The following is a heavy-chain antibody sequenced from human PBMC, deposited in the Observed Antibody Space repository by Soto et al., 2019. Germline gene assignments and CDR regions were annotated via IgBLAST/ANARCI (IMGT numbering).Heavy chain of an antibody. CDR1: GGSFSGYY. CDR3: ARGRIRYFDWLPRPGRYFDY. Sequence: PSETLSLTCAVYGGSFSGYYWSWIRQPPGKGLEWIGEINHSGSTNYNPSLKSRVTISVDTSKNQFSLKLSSVTAADTAVYYCARGRIRYFDWLPRPGRYFDYWGQGTLVTVSS. V-gene: IGHV4-34*01. CDR2: INHSGST. J-gene: IGHJ4*02. D-gene: IGHD3-9*01.